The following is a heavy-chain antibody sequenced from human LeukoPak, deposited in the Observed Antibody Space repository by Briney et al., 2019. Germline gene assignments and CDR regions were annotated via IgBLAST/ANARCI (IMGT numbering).Heavy chain of an antibody. Sequence: GGSLTLSCAASGFTFTSYALLWVRQAPGKGLEWVALVPHDGSNTYYADSVKGRFTISRDNPKNTLYLQMNSLRAEDTAVYYCARSLRGYDMLTGFLYWGQGTLVTVSS. CDR1: GFTFTSYA. CDR2: VPHDGSNT. J-gene: IGHJ4*02. CDR3: ARSLRGYDMLTGFLY. D-gene: IGHD3-9*01. V-gene: IGHV3-30-3*01.